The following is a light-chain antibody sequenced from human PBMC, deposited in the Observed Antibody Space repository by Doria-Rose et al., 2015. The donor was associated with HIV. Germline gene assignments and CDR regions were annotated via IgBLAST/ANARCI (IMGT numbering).Light chain of an antibody. CDR2: DAT. Sequence: CRASQTVYSTYLAWYQHKPGQAPRLLIYDATRRATGIPDRFSGSGSGRDFTLTISRLEPEDFAVYYCQRYSTSPETFGQGTKVQF. CDR1: QTVYSTY. J-gene: IGKJ1*01. V-gene: IGKV3-20*01. CDR3: QRYSTSPET.